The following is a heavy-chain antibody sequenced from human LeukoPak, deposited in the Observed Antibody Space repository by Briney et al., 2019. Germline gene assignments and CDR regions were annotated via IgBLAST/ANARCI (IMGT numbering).Heavy chain of an antibody. CDR3: AIARVTMIVVVTLRY. CDR1: GYTFTGYY. J-gene: IGHJ4*02. V-gene: IGHV1-2*06. D-gene: IGHD3-22*01. Sequence: ASVKVSCKASGYTFTGYYMHWVRQAPGQELEWMGRINPNSGGTNYAQKFQGRVTMTRDTSISTAYMELSRLRSDDTAVYYCAIARVTMIVVVTLRYWGQGTLVTVSS. CDR2: INPNSGGT.